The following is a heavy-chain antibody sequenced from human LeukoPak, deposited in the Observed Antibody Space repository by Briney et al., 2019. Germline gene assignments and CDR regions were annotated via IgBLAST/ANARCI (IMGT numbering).Heavy chain of an antibody. CDR3: ASNSYGRPFDY. CDR1: DGSISSGSYY. Sequence: SETLSLTCTVSDGSISSGSYYWSWIRQPAGEGLEWIGRIYTSGSTNYNPSLKSRVTISVDTSKNQFSLKLSSVTAADTAVYYCASNSYGRPFDYWGQGTLVTVSS. D-gene: IGHD5-18*01. CDR2: IYTSGST. J-gene: IGHJ4*02. V-gene: IGHV4-61*02.